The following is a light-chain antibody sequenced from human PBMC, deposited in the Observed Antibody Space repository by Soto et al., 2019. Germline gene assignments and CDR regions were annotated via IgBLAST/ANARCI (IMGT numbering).Light chain of an antibody. V-gene: IGKV3-15*01. CDR3: QQYNNWPRT. Sequence: DIVLTQSPGTLSLSPGERAALSFRASQSVIILLACYQQKPGQAPRLLIHGATTRATGIPARFSGSGSGTEFTLTISSLQSEDFAVYYCQQYNNWPRTFGQGTKVDI. J-gene: IGKJ1*01. CDR2: GAT. CDR1: QSVIIL.